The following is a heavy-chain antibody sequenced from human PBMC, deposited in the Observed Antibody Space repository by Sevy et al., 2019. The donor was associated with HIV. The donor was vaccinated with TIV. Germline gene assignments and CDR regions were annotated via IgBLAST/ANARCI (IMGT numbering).Heavy chain of an antibody. Sequence: LLQLPETLSLTCTVSGASISSSGYYWGWIRQPPGKGLEWIASINYSGSTFYNPSLKSRVTISADTSKNQFSLDLNSVTAADTAIYYCAGPILTYNNGWSYYDYWGQGTVVTVSS. D-gene: IGHD6-19*01. CDR2: INYSGST. CDR1: GASISSSGYY. J-gene: IGHJ4*02. CDR3: AGPILTYNNGWSYYDY. V-gene: IGHV4-39*01.